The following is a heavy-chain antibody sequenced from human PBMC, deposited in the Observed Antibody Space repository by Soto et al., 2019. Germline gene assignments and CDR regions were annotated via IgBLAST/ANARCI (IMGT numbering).Heavy chain of an antibody. CDR2: IYRNDDK. CDR3: AHTWGLPFDY. V-gene: IGHV2-5*01. D-gene: IGHD3-16*01. CDR1: GFSLRTTGVG. Sequence: QITLKESGPPLVEPTQTLTLTCTYSGFSLRTTGVGVGWIRQPPGKALEWLGIIYRNDDKRYSPSLKNRFTLTSDISKSQVVLTMTNMDPVDTATYYCAHTWGLPFDYWGQGTLVIVSS. J-gene: IGHJ4*02.